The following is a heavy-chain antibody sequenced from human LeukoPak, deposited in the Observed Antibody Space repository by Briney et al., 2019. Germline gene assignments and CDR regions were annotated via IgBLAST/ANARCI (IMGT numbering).Heavy chain of an antibody. V-gene: IGHV1-69*13. CDR3: ARVSVVPAAMGTWFDP. D-gene: IGHD2-2*01. Sequence: SVKVSCKASGGTFSSYAISWVRQAPGQGLEWMGGIIPIFGTANYAQKFQGRVTITADESTSTAYMELSSLRSEDTAVYCCARVSVVPAAMGTWFDPWGQGTLVTVSS. CDR2: IIPIFGTA. J-gene: IGHJ5*02. CDR1: GGTFSSYA.